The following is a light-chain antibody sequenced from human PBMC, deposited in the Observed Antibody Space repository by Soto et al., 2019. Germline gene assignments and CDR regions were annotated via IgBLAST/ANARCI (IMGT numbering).Light chain of an antibody. Sequence: DIQMTQSPYSLSASVGDSVTITCRASQNIRTYLNWYQQKPGRAPKLLIHSASALPSGVPSRFSGSGSGTKFALTMSGRQPEYFATYCCQQGHSTPYTFGQGTKVEIK. V-gene: IGKV1-39*01. CDR1: QNIRTY. CDR2: SAS. J-gene: IGKJ2*01. CDR3: QQGHSTPYT.